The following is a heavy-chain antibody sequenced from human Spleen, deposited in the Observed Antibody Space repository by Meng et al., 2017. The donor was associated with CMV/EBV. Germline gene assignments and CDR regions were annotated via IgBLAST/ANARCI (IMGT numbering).Heavy chain of an antibody. CDR1: SISSSTYY. CDR2: FYYSGST. J-gene: IGHJ4*02. D-gene: IGHD6-13*01. V-gene: IGHV4-39*01. Sequence: SISSSTYYWGWIRQPPGKGLEWIGSFYYSGSTYDNPSLKSRVTIFVDTSKNQFSLKLSSVTAADTAVYYCARHMRIAAAGTHHYFDYWGQGTLVTVSS. CDR3: ARHMRIAAAGTHHYFDY.